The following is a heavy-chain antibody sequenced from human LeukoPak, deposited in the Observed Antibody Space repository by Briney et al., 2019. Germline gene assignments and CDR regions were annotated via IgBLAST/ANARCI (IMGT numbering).Heavy chain of an antibody. CDR2: INHSGST. J-gene: IGHJ5*02. Sequence: PSGTLSLTCAVYGGSFSGYYWSWIRQPPGKGLEWIGEINHSGSTNYNPSLKSRVTISVDTSKNQFSLKLSSVTAADTAVYYCARGMGYSRHWFDPWGQGTLVTVSS. D-gene: IGHD5-12*01. V-gene: IGHV4-34*01. CDR3: ARGMGYSRHWFDP. CDR1: GGSFSGYY.